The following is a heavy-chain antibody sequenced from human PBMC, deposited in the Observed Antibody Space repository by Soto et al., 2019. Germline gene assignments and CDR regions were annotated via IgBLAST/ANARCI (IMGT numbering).Heavy chain of an antibody. CDR3: ARDAVHTYYYDSSGYSPFDY. D-gene: IGHD3-22*01. CDR1: GYTFTSYG. J-gene: IGHJ4*02. V-gene: IGHV1-18*01. CDR2: ISAYNGNT. Sequence: ASVKVSCKASGYTFTSYGISWVRQAPGQGLEWMGWISAYNGNTNYAQKLQGRVTMTTDTSTSTAYMELRSLRSDDTAVYYCARDAVHTYYYDSSGYSPFDYRGQGTLVTVSS.